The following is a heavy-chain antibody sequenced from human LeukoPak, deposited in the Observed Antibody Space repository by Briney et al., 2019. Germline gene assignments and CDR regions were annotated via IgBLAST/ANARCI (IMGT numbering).Heavy chain of an antibody. D-gene: IGHD3-16*01. CDR3: ARHFGARGWGSGFDY. V-gene: IGHV5-51*01. CDR1: GYSYTSYW. CDR2: IYPGDSDT. J-gene: IGHJ4*02. Sequence: GESLKISCKGSGYSYTSYWIGWVRQMPGKGLEWIGIIYPGDSDTRYSPSFQGQVTISADKSISTAYLQWSSLKASDTAMYYCARHFGARGWGSGFDYWGQGTLVTVPS.